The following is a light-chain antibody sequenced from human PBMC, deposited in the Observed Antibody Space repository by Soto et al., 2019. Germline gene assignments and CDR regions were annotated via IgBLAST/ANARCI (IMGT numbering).Light chain of an antibody. J-gene: IGLJ1*01. CDR2: DNN. V-gene: IGLV1-51*01. CDR1: SSNIGNNY. Sequence: QSVLTQPPSVSAAPGQKVTISCTGSSSNIGNNYVSSYQQLPGTAPKLHIYDNNNRHSGIPDRFSGSKSGTSATLGITGLQTGDEDYYYCGTWDSSLSYVFGTGTKLTVL. CDR3: GTWDSSLSYV.